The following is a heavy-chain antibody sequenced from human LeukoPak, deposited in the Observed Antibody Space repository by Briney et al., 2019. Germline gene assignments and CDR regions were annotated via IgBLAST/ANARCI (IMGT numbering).Heavy chain of an antibody. D-gene: IGHD2-15*01. CDR2: IYTRGST. V-gene: IGHV4-4*07. Sequence: SSETLSLTCTVSGGSINNYYWSWIRQPAGKGLEWIGRIYTRGSTNYNPSLKSRVTMSVDTSKNQFSLKLSSVTAADTAVYYCARGRYCSADICSGGHAFDIWGQGTMVSVSS. J-gene: IGHJ3*02. CDR1: GGSINNYY. CDR3: ARGRYCSADICSGGHAFDI.